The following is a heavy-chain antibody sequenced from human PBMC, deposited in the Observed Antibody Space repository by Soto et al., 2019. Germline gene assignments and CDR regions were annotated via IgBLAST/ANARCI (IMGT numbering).Heavy chain of an antibody. CDR3: VRDQKYFRVNGNWFDS. D-gene: IGHD2-2*01. Sequence: ASVKVSCKASGYTSADFGISWVRQAPGQGLEWMGRVSGNNGASNPAPKVQGRITMTLDASTGVSYMALRSLRSDDTAIYYCVRDQKYFRVNGNWFDSWGQGTLVTVS. J-gene: IGHJ5*01. CDR1: GYTSADFG. V-gene: IGHV1-18*04. CDR2: VSGNNGAS.